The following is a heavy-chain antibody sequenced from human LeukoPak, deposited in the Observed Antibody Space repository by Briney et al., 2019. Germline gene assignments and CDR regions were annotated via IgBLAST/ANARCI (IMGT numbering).Heavy chain of an antibody. CDR1: GFTFSSYG. CDR2: IWYDGSNK. V-gene: IGHV3-33*01. D-gene: IGHD1-26*01. Sequence: GGSLRLSCAASGFTFSSYGMHWVRQAPGKGLEWVAVIWYDGSNKYYADSVKGRFTISRDNSKNTLYLQMNSLRAEDTAVYYCARKWNYYGMDVWGQGTTVTVSS. CDR3: ARKWNYYGMDV. J-gene: IGHJ6*02.